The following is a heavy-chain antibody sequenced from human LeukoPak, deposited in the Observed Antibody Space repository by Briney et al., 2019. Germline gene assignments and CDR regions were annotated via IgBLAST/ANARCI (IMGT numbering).Heavy chain of an antibody. CDR3: ARLGRDGYTAFDI. CDR1: GFTFSSYW. CDR2: IKQDGSEK. D-gene: IGHD5-24*01. Sequence: KPGGSLRLSCAASGFTFSSYWMSWVRQAPGKGLEWVANIKQDGSEKYYVDSVKGRFTISRDNAKHSLYLQMNSLRAEDTAVYYCARLGRDGYTAFDIWGQGTMVTVSS. J-gene: IGHJ3*02. V-gene: IGHV3-7*01.